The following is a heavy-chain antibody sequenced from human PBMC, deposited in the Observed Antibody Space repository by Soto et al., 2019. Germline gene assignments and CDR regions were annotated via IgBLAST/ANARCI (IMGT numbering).Heavy chain of an antibody. J-gene: IGHJ4*02. CDR2: ISYDGNDE. Sequence: QVQLVESGGGVVQPGRSLRLSCAASGFTFSSYAMNWVRQAPGKGLERVAVISYDGNDESYTASVKGRFTISRDTSKNTLYLQMNSLRPEDTAVYYCARVRTSDVWIAYFESWGKGTVIAVSS. V-gene: IGHV3-30-3*01. D-gene: IGHD3-16*01. CDR3: ARVRTSDVWIAYFES. CDR1: GFTFSSYA.